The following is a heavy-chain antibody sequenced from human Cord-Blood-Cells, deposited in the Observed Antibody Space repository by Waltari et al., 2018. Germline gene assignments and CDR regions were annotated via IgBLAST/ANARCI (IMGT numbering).Heavy chain of an antibody. J-gene: IGHJ2*01. CDR1: GGSISSSSYY. CDR2: IYYSGST. D-gene: IGHD6-6*01. Sequence: QLQLQESGPGLVKPSETLSLTCTVSGGSISSSSYYWGWIRQPPGKGLEWIGSIYYSGSTYYNPSLKSRVTISVDTSKNQFSLKLSSVTAADTAVYYCARRVYSSSYWYFDLWGRGTLVTVSS. V-gene: IGHV4-39*01. CDR3: ARRVYSSSYWYFDL.